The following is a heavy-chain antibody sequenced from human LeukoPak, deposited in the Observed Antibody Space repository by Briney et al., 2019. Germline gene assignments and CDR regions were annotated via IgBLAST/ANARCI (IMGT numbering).Heavy chain of an antibody. J-gene: IGHJ4*02. Sequence: GGSLRLSCAASGFTFSSYAMHWVRQAPGKGLEWVAVISYYGSNKYYADSVKGRFTISRDNSKNTLYLQMNSLRAEDTAVYYCARLGYSSGWPEVDYWGQGTLVSVSS. CDR3: ARLGYSSGWPEVDY. CDR2: ISYYGSNK. CDR1: GFTFSSYA. D-gene: IGHD6-19*01. V-gene: IGHV3-30*04.